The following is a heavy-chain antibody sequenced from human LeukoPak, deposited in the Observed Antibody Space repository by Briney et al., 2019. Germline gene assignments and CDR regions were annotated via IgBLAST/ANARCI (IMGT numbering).Heavy chain of an antibody. CDR1: GFTFSSHG. Sequence: GGSLRLSFAASGFTFSSHGMNWVRQAPGKGLEWVSGISGSGGTTYYADSVKGRFTISRDNSKNSLSLQVSSLRAEDTAVYYCAKTNGYYSDWGQGTLVTVSS. CDR3: AKTNGYYSD. D-gene: IGHD3-22*01. CDR2: ISGSGGTT. J-gene: IGHJ4*02. V-gene: IGHV3-23*01.